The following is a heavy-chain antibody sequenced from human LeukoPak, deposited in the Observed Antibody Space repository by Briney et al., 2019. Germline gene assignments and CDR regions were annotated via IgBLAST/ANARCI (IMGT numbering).Heavy chain of an antibody. J-gene: IGHJ6*04. CDR3: ARAPEGLTYGMDV. CDR2: IYSGGST. D-gene: IGHD1-14*01. V-gene: IGHV3-53*01. CDR1: GFTVSSNY. Sequence: QPGGSLRLSCAASGFTVSSNYMSWVRQAPGKGLEWVSVIYSGGSTYYADCVKGRFTISRDNSKNTLYLQMNSLRAEDTAVYYCARAPEGLTYGMDVWGKGTTVTVSS.